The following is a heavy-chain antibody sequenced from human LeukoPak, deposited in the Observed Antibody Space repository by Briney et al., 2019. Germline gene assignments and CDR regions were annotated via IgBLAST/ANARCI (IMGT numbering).Heavy chain of an antibody. D-gene: IGHD3-22*01. Sequence: ASVKVSCKASGYTFTNYGISWVRQAPGQGLEWMGWISAHNGNTKNAQKFQGRVTLTTDTSTGTAYMELRSLRSDDTAVYYCARANPYYGSSSFRDSWGQGTLVTVSS. CDR2: ISAHNGNT. V-gene: IGHV1-18*01. J-gene: IGHJ4*02. CDR3: ARANPYYGSSSFRDS. CDR1: GYTFTNYG.